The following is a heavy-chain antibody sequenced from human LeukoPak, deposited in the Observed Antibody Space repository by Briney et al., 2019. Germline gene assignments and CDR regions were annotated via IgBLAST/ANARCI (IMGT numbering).Heavy chain of an antibody. V-gene: IGHV3-33*01. CDR2: IWYDGSNK. J-gene: IGHJ4*02. CDR3: AREDYGSGSYQAFDY. D-gene: IGHD3-10*01. Sequence: GRSLRLSCAASGFTFSSYGMHWVRQAPGKGLGWVAVIWYDGSNKYYADSVKGRFTISRDNSKNTLYLQMNSLRAEDTAVYYCAREDYGSGSYQAFDYWGQGTLVTVSP. CDR1: GFTFSSYG.